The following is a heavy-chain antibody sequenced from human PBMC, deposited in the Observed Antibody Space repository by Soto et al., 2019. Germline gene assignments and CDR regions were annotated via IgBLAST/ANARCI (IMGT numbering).Heavy chain of an antibody. V-gene: IGHV3-21*01. CDR3: ERLPPRVVAFDF. CDR2: ISSSSAYM. CDR1: GFSFSTYT. Sequence: PGGSLRLSCAASGFSFSTYTMNWVRQAPGKGLEWVSSISSSSAYMYYADSVKGRFTISRDNAKNSLYLQMNSLRAEDTAVYFCERLPPRVVAFDFWGQGTLVTVSS. J-gene: IGHJ4*02. D-gene: IGHD5-12*01.